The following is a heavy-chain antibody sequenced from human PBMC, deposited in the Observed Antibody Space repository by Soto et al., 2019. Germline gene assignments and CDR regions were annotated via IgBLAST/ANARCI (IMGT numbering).Heavy chain of an antibody. CDR3: ARERFLEWLFDY. J-gene: IGHJ4*02. CDR2: IYYSGST. CDR1: GGSISSGGYY. D-gene: IGHD3-3*01. Sequence: QVQLQESCAGLVKPSQTLSLTCTVSGGSISSGGYYWSWIRQHPGKGLEWIGYIYYSGSTYYNPSLKSRVTISVDTSKNQFSLKLSSVTAADTDVYYCARERFLEWLFDYWGQGTLVTVSS. V-gene: IGHV4-31*03.